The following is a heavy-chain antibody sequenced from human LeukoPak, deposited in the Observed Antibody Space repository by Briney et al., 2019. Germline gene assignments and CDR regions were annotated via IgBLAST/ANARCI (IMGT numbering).Heavy chain of an antibody. D-gene: IGHD3-22*01. CDR3: ARDRYDSSGTLDY. V-gene: IGHV1-2*02. CDR2: INPNSGGT. CDR1: GYTYTGYY. Sequence: ASVKVSCKASGYTYTGYYMHWVRQAPGQGVEWMEWINPNSGGTNYAQKFQGRVTMTRDTSISTAYMELSRLRSDDTGVYYCARDRYDSSGTLDYWGQGTLVTVSS. J-gene: IGHJ4*02.